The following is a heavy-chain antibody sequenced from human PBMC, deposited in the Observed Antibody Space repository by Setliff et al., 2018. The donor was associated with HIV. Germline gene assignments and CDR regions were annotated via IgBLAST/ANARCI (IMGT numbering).Heavy chain of an antibody. J-gene: IGHJ4*01. Sequence: SETLSLTCAVYGGSFSAYHWSWIRQTPGKGLEWLGEINHSGSTAYNLALESRVSMSIDTSKNQFSLRLTSVTAADTAIYYCARGRDYTGSWFRPFYLDFWGHGNLVTV. CDR3: ARGRDYTGSWFRPFYLDF. D-gene: IGHD3-3*01. V-gene: IGHV4-34*01. CDR2: INHSGST. CDR1: GGSFSAYH.